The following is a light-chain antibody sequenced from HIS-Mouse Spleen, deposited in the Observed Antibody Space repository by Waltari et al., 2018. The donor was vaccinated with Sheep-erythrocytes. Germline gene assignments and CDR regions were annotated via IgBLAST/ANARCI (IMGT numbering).Light chain of an antibody. CDR2: DAS. CDR3: QQYDNLLT. J-gene: IGKJ4*01. Sequence: DIQMTQSPSSLSASVGDRVTITCQASQDISNYLNWYQQKQGKAPKLLIYDASNLETGVPSRFSGSGSGTAFTFTISSLQPEDIATYYCQQYDNLLTFGGGTKVEIK. V-gene: IGKV1-33*01. CDR1: QDISNY.